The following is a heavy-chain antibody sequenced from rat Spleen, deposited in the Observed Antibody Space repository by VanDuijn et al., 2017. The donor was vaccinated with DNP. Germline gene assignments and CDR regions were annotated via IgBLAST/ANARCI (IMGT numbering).Heavy chain of an antibody. Sequence: EVQLVESGGGLVQPGRSLKLSCAVSRITFSDHNMAWVRQAPKKGLEWVATISSDGSDTYYRDSVKGRFTISRDNARSTLYLQVDSLRSEDTATYYCASRPPPTRGPFDYWGQGVAVTVSS. CDR3: ASRPPPTRGPFDY. D-gene: IGHD1-4*01. CDR2: ISSDGSDT. J-gene: IGHJ2*01. CDR1: RITFSDHN. V-gene: IGHV5-7*01.